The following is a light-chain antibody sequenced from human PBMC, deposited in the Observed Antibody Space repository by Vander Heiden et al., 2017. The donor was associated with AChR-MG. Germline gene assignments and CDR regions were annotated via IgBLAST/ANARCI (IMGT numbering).Light chain of an antibody. J-gene: IGLJ3*02. CDR2: GNS. CDR1: SSNIGAGYD. Sequence: QSVLTPPPSVSGAPGQRVTISCTGSSSNIGAGYDVHWYQQLPGTAPKLLIYGNSNRPSGVPDRFSGSKSGTSASLAITGLQAEDEADYYCQSYDSSLSGLWVFGGGTKLTFL. CDR3: QSYDSSLSGLWV. V-gene: IGLV1-40*01.